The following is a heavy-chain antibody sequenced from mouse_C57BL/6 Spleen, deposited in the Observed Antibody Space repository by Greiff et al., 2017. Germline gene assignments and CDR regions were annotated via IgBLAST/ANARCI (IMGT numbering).Heavy chain of an antibody. CDR1: GFTFSSYG. J-gene: IGHJ2*01. D-gene: IGHD3-3*01. CDR2: ISRGGGYT. Sequence: EVHLVESGGDLVKPGGSLKLSCAASGFTFSSYGMSWVRQSPDKRLEWVATISRGGGYTNYPDSVKGRSTISRDNAKNTLYLQLSSLKSEYTAKYYCAKQGCNNDYWGQGTTVTVSS. CDR3: AKQGCNNDY. V-gene: IGHV5-6*01.